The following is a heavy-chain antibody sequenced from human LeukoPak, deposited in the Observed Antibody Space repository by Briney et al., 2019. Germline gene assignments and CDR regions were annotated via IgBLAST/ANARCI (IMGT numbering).Heavy chain of an antibody. V-gene: IGHV1-2*04. CDR2: INPNSGGT. D-gene: IGHD3-10*01. CDR3: ARDLYGSGSYYTGPLDY. J-gene: IGHJ4*02. CDR1: GYTFTGYY. Sequence: ASVKVSCKASGYTFTGYYMHWVRQAPGQGLEWMGWINPNSGGTNYAQKFQGWVTMTRDTSISTAYMELSRLRSDDTAVYYCARDLYGSGSYYTGPLDYWGQGTLVTVSS.